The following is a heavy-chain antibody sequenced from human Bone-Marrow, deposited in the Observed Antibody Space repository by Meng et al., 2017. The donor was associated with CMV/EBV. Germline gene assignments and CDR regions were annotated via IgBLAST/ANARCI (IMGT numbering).Heavy chain of an antibody. CDR1: GFTFSSYW. CDR3: AKVFQSSVVVTRY. Sequence: GESLKISCAASGFTFSSYWMHWVRQAPGKGLVWVSRINSDGSSTSYADSVKGRFTISRDNAKNTLYLQMNSLRAEDTAVYYCAKVFQSSVVVTRYWGQGTLVTVSS. D-gene: IGHD4-23*01. V-gene: IGHV3-74*01. CDR2: INSDGSST. J-gene: IGHJ4*02.